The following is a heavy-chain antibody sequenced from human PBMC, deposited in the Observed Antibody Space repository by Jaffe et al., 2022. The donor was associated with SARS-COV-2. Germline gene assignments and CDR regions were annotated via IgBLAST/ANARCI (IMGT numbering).Heavy chain of an antibody. CDR1: GGTFSSYT. D-gene: IGHD3-22*01. J-gene: IGHJ4*02. V-gene: IGHV1-69*02. CDR2: IIPILGIA. Sequence: QVQLVQSGAEVKKPGSSVKVSCKASGGTFSSYTISWVRQAPGQGLEWMGRIIPILGIANYAQKFQGRVTITADKSTSTAYMELSSLRSEDTAVYYCATQRGYSLVHYWGQGTLVTVSS. CDR3: ATQRGYSLVHY.